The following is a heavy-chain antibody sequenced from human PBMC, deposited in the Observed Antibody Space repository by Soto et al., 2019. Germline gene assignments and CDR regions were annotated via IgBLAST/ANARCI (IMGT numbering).Heavy chain of an antibody. J-gene: IGHJ4*02. Sequence: SETLSLTCTVSGGSISSTSYYWGWIRQPPGKGLEWIGSIYYSGSTYYTPSLKSRVTISVDTSKNQFSLKLSSVTAADTAVYYCARPHSSGWFIFHYWGQGTLVTVSS. V-gene: IGHV4-39*01. D-gene: IGHD6-19*01. CDR3: ARPHSSGWFIFHY. CDR2: IYYSGST. CDR1: GGSISSTSYY.